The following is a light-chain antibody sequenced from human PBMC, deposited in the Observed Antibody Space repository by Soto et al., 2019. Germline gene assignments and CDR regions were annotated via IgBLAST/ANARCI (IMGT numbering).Light chain of an antibody. Sequence: QSLLTQPASVSGSPRQSFTISCTGSSSDVCNYKYVSWYQQHPGKAPTHMIYDVSNRPSGVSNRFSGSKSGNTASLTISRLQAEDETDYYCFSYTSSGTYVFGTGTKVTVL. CDR3: FSYTSSGTYV. CDR1: SSDVCNYKY. CDR2: DVS. J-gene: IGLJ1*01. V-gene: IGLV2-14*03.